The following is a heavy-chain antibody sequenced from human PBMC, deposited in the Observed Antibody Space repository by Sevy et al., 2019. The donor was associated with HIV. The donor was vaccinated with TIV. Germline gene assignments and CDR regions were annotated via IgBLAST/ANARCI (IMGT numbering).Heavy chain of an antibody. CDR2: IWYDGGSK. CDR1: QFNFDTYA. V-gene: IGHV3-33*01. Sequence: GGSLRLSCVASQFNFDTYAIHWVRQAPGKGLEWVAMIWYDGGSKDYAESVKGRFAISRDNSQNTAFLQMNSLRAEDTGVYYCATNMVHAGAYDSYFNFWGQGSLVTVSS. D-gene: IGHD3-10*01. J-gene: IGHJ4*02. CDR3: ATNMVHAGAYDSYFNF.